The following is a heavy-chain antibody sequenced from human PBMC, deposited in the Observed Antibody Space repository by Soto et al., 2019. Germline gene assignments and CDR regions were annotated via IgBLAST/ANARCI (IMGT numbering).Heavy chain of an antibody. CDR3: ARGVVGDAFDI. D-gene: IGHD3-3*01. CDR1: GGSISSYY. CDR2: IYYSGST. V-gene: IGHV4-59*08. Sequence: SETLSLTCTVSGGSISSYYWSWIRQPPGKGLEWIGYIYYSGSTNYNPSLKSRVTISVDTSKNQFSLKLSSVTAADTAVYYRARGVVGDAFDIWGQGTMVTVSS. J-gene: IGHJ3*02.